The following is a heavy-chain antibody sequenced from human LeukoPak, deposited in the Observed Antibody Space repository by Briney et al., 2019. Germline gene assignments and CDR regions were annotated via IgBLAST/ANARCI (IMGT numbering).Heavy chain of an antibody. D-gene: IGHD5-24*01. Sequence: SETLSLTCTVSSGSISTSNYYWGWVRQPPGKALEWIGNIFYTGSTYYSPSLKSRVTISVDTSKNQFSLKLSSVTAADTAVYYCARGPDGYNPLGYYYYYYMDVWGKGTTVTISS. CDR3: ARGPDGYNPLGYYYYYYMDV. V-gene: IGHV4-39*07. J-gene: IGHJ6*03. CDR2: IFYTGST. CDR1: SGSISTSNYY.